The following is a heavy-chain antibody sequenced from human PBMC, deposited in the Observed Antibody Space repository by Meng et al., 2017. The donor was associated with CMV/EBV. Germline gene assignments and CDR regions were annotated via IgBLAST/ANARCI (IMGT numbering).Heavy chain of an antibody. J-gene: IGHJ4*02. D-gene: IGHD5-24*01. V-gene: IGHV1-69*04. CDR1: GGTFSSYT. CDR3: ARDPRDGYNLPLDY. Sequence: SVKVSCKASGGTFSSYTISWVRQAPGQGLEWMGRIIPILGIANYAQKFQGRVTITADKSTSTAYMELSSLRSEDTAVYYCARDPRDGYNLPLDYWGQGTLVTVSS. CDR2: IIPILGIA.